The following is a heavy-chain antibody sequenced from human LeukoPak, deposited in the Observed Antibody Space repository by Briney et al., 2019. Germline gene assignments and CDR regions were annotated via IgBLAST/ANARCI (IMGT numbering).Heavy chain of an antibody. CDR1: GFTFSSYG. V-gene: IGHV3-30*02. CDR2: IRYDGSNK. Sequence: GGSLRLSCAASGFTFSSYGMHWVRQAPGKGLEWVAFIRYDGSNKYYADSVKGRFTISRDNSENTLYLQMNSLRAEDTAVYYCAKDGGGIVGATSGSFDYWGQGTLVTVSS. J-gene: IGHJ4*02. CDR3: AKDGGGIVGATSGSFDY. D-gene: IGHD1-26*01.